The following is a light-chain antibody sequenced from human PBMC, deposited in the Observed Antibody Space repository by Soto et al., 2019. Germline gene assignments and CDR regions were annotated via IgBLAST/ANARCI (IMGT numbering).Light chain of an antibody. V-gene: IGLV2-8*01. Sequence: QSALAQPPSASGSPGQSVAISCTVTSSDVGGYNYVSWYQQHPGKAPKLMIYEVNKRPSGVPDSFSGSKSGNTASLTVSGLQAEDEADYYCSSYAGSSNVFGTGTKVTLL. CDR2: EVN. CDR3: SSYAGSSNV. CDR1: SSDVGGYNY. J-gene: IGLJ1*01.